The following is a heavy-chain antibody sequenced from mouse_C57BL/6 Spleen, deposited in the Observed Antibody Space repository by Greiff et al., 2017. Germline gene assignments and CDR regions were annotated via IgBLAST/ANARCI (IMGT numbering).Heavy chain of an antibody. CDR3: ARSRQLSFYYFDY. CDR2: INPNYGTT. CDR1: GYSFTDYN. J-gene: IGHJ2*01. Sequence: VHVKQSGPELVKPGASVKISCKASGYSFTDYNMNWVKQSNGKSLEWIGVINPNYGTTSYNQKFKGKATLTVDQSSSTAYMQLNSLTSEDSAVYYCARSRQLSFYYFDYWGQGTTLTVSS. D-gene: IGHD3-2*02. V-gene: IGHV1-39*01.